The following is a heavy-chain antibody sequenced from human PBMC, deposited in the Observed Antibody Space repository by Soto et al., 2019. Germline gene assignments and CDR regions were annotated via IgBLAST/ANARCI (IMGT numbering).Heavy chain of an antibody. Sequence: EVQLVESGGGLAQPGRSLKLSCSASGFTFGDYLMTWVRQAPGKGLEWVGFVRSKGYGGTPEYAASVQGRFIISRDDSNSTVYLQMNSLKTEDTGVYYCLKNDDHGPDWVQGTLVTVSS. CDR3: LKNDDHGPD. CDR2: VRSKGYGGTP. V-gene: IGHV3-49*04. J-gene: IGHJ4*02. D-gene: IGHD1-1*01. CDR1: GFTFGDYL.